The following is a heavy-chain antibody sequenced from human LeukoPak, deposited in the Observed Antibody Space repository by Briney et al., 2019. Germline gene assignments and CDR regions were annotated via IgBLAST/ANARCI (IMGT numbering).Heavy chain of an antibody. V-gene: IGHV3-64*01. D-gene: IGHD3-3*01. CDR1: GFTFSSYA. Sequence: PGGSLRLSCAASGFTFSSYAMHWVRQAPGKGLEYVSAISSNGGSTYYANSVKGRFTISRDNSKNTLYPQMGSLRAEDMAVYYCARDASYDFWSGYYTGDYYYYYYMDVWGKGTTVTVSS. CDR3: ARDASYDFWSGYYTGDYYYYYYMDV. J-gene: IGHJ6*03. CDR2: ISSNGGST.